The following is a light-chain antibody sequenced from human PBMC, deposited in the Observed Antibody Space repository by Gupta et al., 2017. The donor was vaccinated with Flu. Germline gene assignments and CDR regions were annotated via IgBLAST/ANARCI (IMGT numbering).Light chain of an antibody. CDR1: KHNIGSNY. V-gene: IGLV1-47*01. CDR3: AARDDSLSGVV. Sequence: QSMLTTAPLASRRHGQRGNSPSSATKHNIGSNYVYWYQQLPGTAPTLLIYRNNQRPSGVRSRYSGSKSGTSASLAMSGLRSEDEAGYYCAARDDSLSGVVFGGGTKLTVL. CDR2: RNN. J-gene: IGLJ2*01.